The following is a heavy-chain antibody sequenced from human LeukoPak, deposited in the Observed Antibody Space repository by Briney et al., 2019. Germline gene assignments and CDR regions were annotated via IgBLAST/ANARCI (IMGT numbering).Heavy chain of an antibody. CDR2: INHSGST. CDR1: GGSFSGYY. CDR3: ARETRHYDFWGGYLCAFDI. V-gene: IGHV4-34*01. J-gene: IGHJ3*02. Sequence: PSETLSLTCAVYGGSFSGYYWSWIRHPPGKGLEWIGEINHSGSTNYNPSLKSRVTISVDTSKNQFSLKLSSVTAADTAVYYCARETRHYDFWGGYLCAFDIWGQGTMVTVSS. D-gene: IGHD3-3*01.